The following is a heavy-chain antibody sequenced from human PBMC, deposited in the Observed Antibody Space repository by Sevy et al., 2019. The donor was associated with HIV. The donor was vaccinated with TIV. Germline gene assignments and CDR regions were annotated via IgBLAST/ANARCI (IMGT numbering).Heavy chain of an antibody. D-gene: IGHD1-26*01. CDR1: GGSITSLY. V-gene: IGHV4-59*08. Sequence: SETLSLTCTVSGGSITSLYWNWIRQPPWKGLEWIANIYYNGHINYNPSLKSRVTFSLDTSKNQFSLRLSSVTAADTAMYYCAGENAWGRGYSWGQGTLVTVSS. CDR2: IYYNGHI. J-gene: IGHJ4*02. CDR3: AGENAWGRGYS.